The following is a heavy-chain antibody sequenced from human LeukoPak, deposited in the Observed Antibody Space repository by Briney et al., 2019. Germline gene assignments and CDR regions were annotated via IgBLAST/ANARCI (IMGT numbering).Heavy chain of an antibody. CDR2: IYYSGTT. D-gene: IGHD6-13*01. Sequence: SETLSLTCSVSGGSISSYYWSWIRQPPGKGLEWIGYIYYSGTTNYNPSLKSRVTILVDTSKNQFSLNLSSVTAADTAVYYCARRGIAAAGYDYWGQGTLVTVSS. V-gene: IGHV4-59*08. CDR1: GGSISSYY. CDR3: ARRGIAAAGYDY. J-gene: IGHJ4*02.